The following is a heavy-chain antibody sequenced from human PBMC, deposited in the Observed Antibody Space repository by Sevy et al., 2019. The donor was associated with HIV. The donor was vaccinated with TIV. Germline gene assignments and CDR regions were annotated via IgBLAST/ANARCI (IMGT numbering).Heavy chain of an antibody. D-gene: IGHD3-16*01. CDR2: INPFSGDT. Sequence: ASVKVSCKAYGYTFIRQHIHWVRQAPGEGFEWLGWINPFSGDTRYAQKFQDRVTMTRDTTINTAYLQLDSLTSDDTAVYYCAGENPLGGINWGQGTPVTVSS. CDR1: GYTFIRQH. V-gene: IGHV1-2*02. CDR3: AGENPLGGIN. J-gene: IGHJ4*02.